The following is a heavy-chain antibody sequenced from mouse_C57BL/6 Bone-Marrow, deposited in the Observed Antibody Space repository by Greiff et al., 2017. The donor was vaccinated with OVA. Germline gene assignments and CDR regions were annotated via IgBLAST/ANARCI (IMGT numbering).Heavy chain of an antibody. CDR2: INPSSGYT. J-gene: IGHJ3*01. Sequence: QVQLQQSGAELARPGASVKMSCKASGYTFTSYTMHWVKQRPGQGLEWIGYINPSSGYTKYNQKFKDKATLTADKSSSTAYMQLSSLTSEDSAVYYCARGGGTAQATGAYWGQGTLVTVSA. CDR3: ARGGGTAQATGAY. V-gene: IGHV1-4*01. CDR1: GYTFTSYT. D-gene: IGHD3-2*02.